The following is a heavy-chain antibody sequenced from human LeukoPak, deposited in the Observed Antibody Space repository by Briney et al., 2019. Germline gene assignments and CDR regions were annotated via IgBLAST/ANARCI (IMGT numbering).Heavy chain of an antibody. CDR3: ACVVVPAAISPLAAQGAFDI. CDR1: GGTFSSYA. V-gene: IGHV1-69*04. CDR2: IIPIFGIA. J-gene: IGHJ3*02. Sequence: SVKVSCKASGGTFSSYAISWVRQAPGQGLEWMGRIIPIFGIANYAQKFQGRVTITADKSTSTAYMELSSLRSEDTAVYYCACVVVPAAISPLAAQGAFDIWGQGTMVTVSS. D-gene: IGHD2-2*01.